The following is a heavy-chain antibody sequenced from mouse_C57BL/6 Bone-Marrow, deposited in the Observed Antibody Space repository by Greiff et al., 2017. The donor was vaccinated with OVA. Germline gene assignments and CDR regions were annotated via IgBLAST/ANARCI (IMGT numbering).Heavy chain of an antibody. Sequence: QVQLKESGPGLVQPSQSLSITCTVSGFSFTSYGVHWVRQSPGQGLEWLGVIWSGGSTDYNAAFISRLSISKDNSKSQVFFKMNSLQADDTAIYYCARNGHYYGRRDFDYWGQGTTLTVSS. CDR2: IWSGGST. CDR1: GFSFTSYG. J-gene: IGHJ2*01. CDR3: ARNGHYYGRRDFDY. D-gene: IGHD1-1*01. V-gene: IGHV2-2*01.